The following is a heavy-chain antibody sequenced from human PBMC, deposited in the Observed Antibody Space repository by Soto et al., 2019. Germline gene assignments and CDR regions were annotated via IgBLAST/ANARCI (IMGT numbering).Heavy chain of an antibody. CDR2: IRSKPNNYAT. J-gene: IGHJ4*02. Sequence: EVQLVESGGGLVQPGGSLKLSCAASGFTFSVSAIHWVRQASGKGLEWVGRIRSKPNNYATTYAASMEGRFSISRDDSTYTVYLQMNSLSTKDTAVYYFISMTTVTSFSDYWCQGTLVTFSS. D-gene: IGHD4-17*01. CDR3: ISMTTVTSFSDY. V-gene: IGHV3-73*01. CDR1: GFTFSVSA.